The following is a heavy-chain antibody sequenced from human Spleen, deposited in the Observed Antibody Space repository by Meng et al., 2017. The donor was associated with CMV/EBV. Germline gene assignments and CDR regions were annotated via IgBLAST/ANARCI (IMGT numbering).Heavy chain of an antibody. CDR2: INPNSGGT. CDR1: GYICTGFY. Sequence: KSSGYICTGFYVHWVRQAPGQGLEWMGWINPNSGGTKYAQKFQGRVTMTRDTSTNTAYMELTRLRSDDTAVFYCARVIAVAGTAPFDYWGQGTLVTVSS. CDR3: ARVIAVAGTAPFDY. V-gene: IGHV1-2*02. J-gene: IGHJ4*02. D-gene: IGHD6-19*01.